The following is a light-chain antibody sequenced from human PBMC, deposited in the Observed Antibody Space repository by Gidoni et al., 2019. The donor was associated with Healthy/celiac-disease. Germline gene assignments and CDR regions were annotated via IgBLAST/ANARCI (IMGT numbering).Light chain of an antibody. J-gene: IGKJ4*01. CDR2: DAS. Sequence: EMVLTHSPATLSLSPGERATLSCRASQSVSSYLAWYQQKPGQAPRLLIYDASNRATGIPARFSGSGSGTDFTLTISSLEPEDFAVYYCQQRSNWHLTFGGGTKVEIK. CDR1: QSVSSY. CDR3: QQRSNWHLT. V-gene: IGKV3-11*01.